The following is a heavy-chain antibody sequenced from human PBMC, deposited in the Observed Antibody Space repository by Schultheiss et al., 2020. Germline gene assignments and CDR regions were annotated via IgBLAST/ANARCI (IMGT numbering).Heavy chain of an antibody. J-gene: IGHJ4*02. D-gene: IGHD3-9*01. Sequence: GGSLRLSCAASGFTFSSYGMHWVRQAPGKGLEWVAVIWYDGSNKYYADSVKGRFTISRDNSKNTLYLQMNSLRAEDTAVYYCAKDQYYDILTGYYAPNYWGQGTLVTVSS. CDR3: AKDQYYDILTGYYAPNY. CDR2: IWYDGSNK. V-gene: IGHV3-30*02. CDR1: GFTFSSYG.